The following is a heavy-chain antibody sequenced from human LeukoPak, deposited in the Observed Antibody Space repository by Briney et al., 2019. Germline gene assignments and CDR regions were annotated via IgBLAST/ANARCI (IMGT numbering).Heavy chain of an antibody. CDR1: GFTFSSYA. J-gene: IGHJ4*02. V-gene: IGHV3-30-3*01. D-gene: IGHD3-10*01. Sequence: GRSLRLSCAASGFTFSSYAMHWVRKAPGKGLEWVAVISYDGSNKYYADSVKGRFTISRDNSKNTLYLQMNSLRAEDTAVYYCARTLTPVRNYFDYWGQGTLVTVSS. CDR3: ARTLTPVRNYFDY. CDR2: ISYDGSNK.